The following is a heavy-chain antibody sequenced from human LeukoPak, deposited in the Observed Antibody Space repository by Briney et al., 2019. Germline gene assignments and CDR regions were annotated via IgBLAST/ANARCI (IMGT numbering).Heavy chain of an antibody. Sequence: PGGSLRLSCVASGFTLSSYTLNWVRQAPGKGLEWVSYITSSSSAIYYADSVKGRFTISRDNAKNSLYLQMNSLRVEDTAVYYCARDWGFKGYFDYWGQGTLVTVSS. CDR1: GFTLSSYT. D-gene: IGHD3-16*01. CDR2: ITSSSSAI. V-gene: IGHV3-48*01. CDR3: ARDWGFKGYFDY. J-gene: IGHJ4*02.